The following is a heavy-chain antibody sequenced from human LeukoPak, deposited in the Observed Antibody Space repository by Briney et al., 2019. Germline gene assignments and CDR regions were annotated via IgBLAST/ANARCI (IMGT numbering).Heavy chain of an antibody. CDR3: AREQVVAMLGVLQGDFDM. D-gene: IGHD2-2*01. V-gene: IGHV3-11*05. J-gene: IGHJ3*02. Sequence: GRFTISRDNAKKALYLQMNSPRAEDTAVYYCAREQVVAMLGVLQGDFDMWGQGTMVTVSS.